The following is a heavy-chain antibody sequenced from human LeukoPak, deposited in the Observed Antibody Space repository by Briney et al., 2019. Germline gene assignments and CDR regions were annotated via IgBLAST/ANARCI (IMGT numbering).Heavy chain of an antibody. J-gene: IGHJ4*02. CDR1: GFTFSSYS. Sequence: PGGSLRLSCAASGFTFSSYSMNWVRQAPGKGLEWVSSISSSSSYIYYADSVKGRFTISRDNAKNSLYLQMNSLRAEDTAVYYCARNKRGLPRIGFDYWGQGTLATVSS. CDR2: ISSSSSYI. CDR3: ARNKRGLPRIGFDY. D-gene: IGHD1-26*01. V-gene: IGHV3-21*01.